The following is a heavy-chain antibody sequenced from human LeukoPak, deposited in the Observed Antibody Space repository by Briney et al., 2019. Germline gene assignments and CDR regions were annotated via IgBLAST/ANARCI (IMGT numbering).Heavy chain of an antibody. D-gene: IGHD4/OR15-4a*01. J-gene: IGHJ4*02. CDR1: GYSFTTYW. Sequence: GESLRISCKASGYSFTTYWIGWVRQLPRKGLEWMGIIYPRDSDTRYSPSFQGQVTISADNSISTAYLQLRSLKASDTAIYYCARQVPFDYWGQGTLVTVSS. V-gene: IGHV5-51*01. CDR2: IYPRDSDT. CDR3: ARQVPFDY.